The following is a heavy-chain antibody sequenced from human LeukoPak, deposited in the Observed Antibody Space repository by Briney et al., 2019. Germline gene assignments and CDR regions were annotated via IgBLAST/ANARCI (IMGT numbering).Heavy chain of an antibody. J-gene: IGHJ4*02. V-gene: IGHV7-4-1*02. CDR2: INTNTGNP. Sequence: ASVKVSCKASGYTFTRYTMNWVRQAPGQGLEWMGWINTNTGNPTYAQGFTGRFVFSLDTSVSTAYLQISSLKAEDTAVYYCARKLGEVGATNNYFDHWGQGTLVTVSS. CDR1: GYTFTRYT. D-gene: IGHD1-26*01. CDR3: ARKLGEVGATNNYFDH.